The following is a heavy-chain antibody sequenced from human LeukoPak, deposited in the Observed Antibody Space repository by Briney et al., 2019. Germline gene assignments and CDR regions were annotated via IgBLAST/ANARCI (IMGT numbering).Heavy chain of an antibody. CDR2: IYYSGST. Sequence: SQTLSLTCAVSGGSISSGDYYWSWIRQPPGKGLEWIGYIYYSGSTNYNPSLKSRVTISVDTSKNQFSLKLSSVTAADTAVYYCARDRIASQYNSGWPRGGAFDIWGQGTMVTVSS. V-gene: IGHV4-61*08. CDR3: ARDRIASQYNSGWPRGGAFDI. D-gene: IGHD6-19*01. CDR1: GGSISSGDYY. J-gene: IGHJ3*02.